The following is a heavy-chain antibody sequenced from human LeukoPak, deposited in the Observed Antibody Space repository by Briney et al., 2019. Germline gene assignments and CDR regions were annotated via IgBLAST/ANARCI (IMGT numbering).Heavy chain of an antibody. V-gene: IGHV3-30-3*01. J-gene: IGHJ4*02. Sequence: GGSLRLSCAASGFTLSSFTMHWVRHNPGKGLEWVAVISYDESQKWYADSVKGRFTISRDISKNTLYLEMDSLRREDTAVYYCARAYDSSWHNFDYWGQGSLVTVSS. CDR1: GFTLSSFT. CDR2: ISYDESQK. CDR3: ARAYDSSWHNFDY. D-gene: IGHD6-13*01.